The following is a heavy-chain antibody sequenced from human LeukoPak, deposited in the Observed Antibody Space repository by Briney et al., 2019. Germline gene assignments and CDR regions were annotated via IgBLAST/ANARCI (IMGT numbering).Heavy chain of an antibody. CDR3: ARGVLTTVEASDI. D-gene: IGHD4-23*01. Sequence: GGSLRLSCAASGFTFSSYSVNWVRQAPGKGLEWVSSISSSSSYIYYADSVKGRFTISRDNAKNSLYLQMNSLRAEDTAVYYCARGVLTTVEASDIWGQGTMVTVSS. V-gene: IGHV3-21*01. CDR1: GFTFSSYS. CDR2: ISSSSSYI. J-gene: IGHJ3*02.